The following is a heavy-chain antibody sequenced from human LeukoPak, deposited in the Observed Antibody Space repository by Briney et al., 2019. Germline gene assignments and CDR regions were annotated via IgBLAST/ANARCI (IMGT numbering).Heavy chain of an antibody. CDR1: GYTFTGYN. CDR2: ITPNSGGT. V-gene: IGHV1-2*02. D-gene: IGHD4-23*01. J-gene: IGHJ4*02. Sequence: GASVKVSCKASGYTFTGYNMHWVRQAPGQGLEWMGWITPNSGGTNSAQKFQGRVTMTRDTPISTAYMELSTLTSDDTAVYYCARAVYGGFLDYWGQGTLVTVSS. CDR3: ARAVYGGFLDY.